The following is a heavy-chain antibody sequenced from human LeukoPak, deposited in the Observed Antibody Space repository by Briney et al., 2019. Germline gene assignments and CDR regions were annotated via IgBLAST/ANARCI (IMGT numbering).Heavy chain of an antibody. V-gene: IGHV1-2*02. CDR1: GYTFTSYD. D-gene: IGHD5-24*01. Sequence: ASVKVSCKASGYTFTSYDINWVRQAPGQGLEWMGWINPNSGDTNYAQKFQGRVTMTRDTSISTAYMELSRLRSDDTAVYYCARAGRRDGYNPLTYWGQGTLVTVSS. CDR2: INPNSGDT. J-gene: IGHJ4*02. CDR3: ARAGRRDGYNPLTY.